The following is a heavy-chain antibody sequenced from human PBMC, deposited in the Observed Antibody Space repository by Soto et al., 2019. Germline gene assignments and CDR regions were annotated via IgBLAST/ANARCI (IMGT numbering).Heavy chain of an antibody. CDR3: AKGRIAVVTGGVKSR. J-gene: IGHJ4*02. V-gene: IGHV3-23*01. CDR2: ISGSGGST. Sequence: EVQLLESGGGLVQPGGSLRLSCAASGFTFSSYAMSWVRQAPGKGLEWVSAISGSGGSTYYADSVKGRFTISRDNSKNTVYLQRNSLRAEDTAVYYCAKGRIAVVTGGVKSRWGQRILVTVSS. D-gene: IGHD2-21*02. CDR1: GFTFSSYA.